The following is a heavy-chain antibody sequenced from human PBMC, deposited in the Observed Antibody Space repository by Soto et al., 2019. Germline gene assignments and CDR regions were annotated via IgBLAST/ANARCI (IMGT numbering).Heavy chain of an antibody. V-gene: IGHV3-23*01. CDR2: ISGGGDRT. J-gene: IGHJ2*01. D-gene: IGHD2-2*01. CDR3: ASTVLGSTSRPDWWYFDL. CDR1: GFTFINYA. Sequence: EVQLLESGGGLVQPGGSLRLSCVGSGFTFINYAMNWVRQTPGKGLEWVSTISGGGDRTFDAETVKGRLTISRDNSKNTVNLQMICLRADDSAVYYCASTVLGSTSRPDWWYFDLWGRGTLVMVSS.